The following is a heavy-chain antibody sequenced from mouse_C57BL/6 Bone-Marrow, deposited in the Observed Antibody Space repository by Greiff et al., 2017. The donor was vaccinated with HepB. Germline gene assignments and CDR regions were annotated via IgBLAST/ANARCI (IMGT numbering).Heavy chain of an antibody. CDR3: ARQEGYYYGSSPWFAY. V-gene: IGHV1-81*01. CDR1: GYTFTSYG. CDR2: IYPRSGNT. J-gene: IGHJ3*01. Sequence: QVQLQQSGAELARPGASVKLSCKASGYTFTSYGISWVKQRTGQGLEWIGEIYPRSGNTYYNEKFKGKATLTADKSSSTAYMELRSLTSEDSAVYFCARQEGYYYGSSPWFAYWGQGTLVTVSA. D-gene: IGHD1-1*01.